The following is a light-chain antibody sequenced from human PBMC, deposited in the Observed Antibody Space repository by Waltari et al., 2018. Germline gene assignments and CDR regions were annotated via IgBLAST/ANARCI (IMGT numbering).Light chain of an antibody. V-gene: IGLV2-23*02. CDR3: CSYAGSTTWL. Sequence: QSALTQPASVSGSHGQSITISCTGSNSDVGHYNLVSWYQHHPGKAPKLLLYEVNQRPSVVSSRFSGSKSGSTASLTISGLQAEEEADFYCCSYAGSTTWLFGGGTRLTVL. CDR1: NSDVGHYNL. J-gene: IGLJ2*01. CDR2: EVN.